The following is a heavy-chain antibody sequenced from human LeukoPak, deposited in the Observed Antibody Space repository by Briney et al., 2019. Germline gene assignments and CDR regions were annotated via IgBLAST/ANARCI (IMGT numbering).Heavy chain of an antibody. CDR3: ARDSGTTVGYFDY. Sequence: GGSLRLSCAASGFTVSTNYMSWVRQAPGKGLEWVSVIYSGGNTYYADSVKGRFTISRDNSKNTLYLQMNSLRAEDTAVYYCARDSGTTVGYFDYWGQGTLVTVSS. V-gene: IGHV3-66*01. D-gene: IGHD4-23*01. J-gene: IGHJ4*02. CDR1: GFTVSTNY. CDR2: IYSGGNT.